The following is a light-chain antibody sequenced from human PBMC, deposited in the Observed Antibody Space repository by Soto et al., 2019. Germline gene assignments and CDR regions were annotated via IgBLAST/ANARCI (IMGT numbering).Light chain of an antibody. CDR2: DAS. Sequence: EIVLTQSPATLSLSPGERATLSCMASQSVSSYFAWYQQKPGQAPRLLIYDASNRATGIPARFSGSGSGTDFTLTISGLEPEDFAVYYCQHPNTFGGGTKVEIK. CDR1: QSVSSY. V-gene: IGKV3-11*01. CDR3: QHPNT. J-gene: IGKJ4*01.